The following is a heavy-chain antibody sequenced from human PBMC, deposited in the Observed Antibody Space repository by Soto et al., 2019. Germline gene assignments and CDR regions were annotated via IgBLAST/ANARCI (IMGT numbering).Heavy chain of an antibody. V-gene: IGHV1-2*02. D-gene: IGHD6-6*01. CDR2: INPNSGGT. J-gene: IGHJ5*02. CDR1: GYTFTGYY. CDR3: ARVPPSTIAARPFVWFDP. Sequence: GASVKVSCKASGYTFTGYYMHWVRQAPGQGLEWMGWINPNSGGTNYAQKFQGRVTMTRDTSISTAYMELSRLRSDDTAVYYCARVPPSTIAARPFVWFDPWGQGTLVTVSS.